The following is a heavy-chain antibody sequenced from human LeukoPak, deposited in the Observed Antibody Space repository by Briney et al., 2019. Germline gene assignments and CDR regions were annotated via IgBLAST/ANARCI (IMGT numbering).Heavy chain of an antibody. CDR1: GFTFSSYW. CDR2: INSDGSST. D-gene: IGHD1-1*01. Sequence: GGSLRLSCAASGFTFSSYWMHWVRQPPGKGLVWVSRINSDGSSTTYADSVKGRFTMSRDNAKNTLYLQMNSLRAEDTAVYYCARAGKHEYIMDVWGHGTTVTVSS. V-gene: IGHV3-74*01. CDR3: ARAGKHEYIMDV. J-gene: IGHJ6*02.